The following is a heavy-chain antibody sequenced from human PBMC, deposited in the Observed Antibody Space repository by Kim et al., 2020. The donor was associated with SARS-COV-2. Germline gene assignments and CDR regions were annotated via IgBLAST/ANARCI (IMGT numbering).Heavy chain of an antibody. D-gene: IGHD4-17*01. CDR1: GFTFDDYA. CDR2: LSCSGGSI. J-gene: IGHJ6*02. Sequence: GGSLRLSCAASGFTFDDYAMHWVRQAPGKGLECVSGLSCSGGSIGYADSVKGRFTISRDNAKNSLYLQMNSLRAEDTALYYCAKDIGSYGDYGMDDWGQG. CDR3: AKDIGSYGDYGMDD. V-gene: IGHV3-9*01.